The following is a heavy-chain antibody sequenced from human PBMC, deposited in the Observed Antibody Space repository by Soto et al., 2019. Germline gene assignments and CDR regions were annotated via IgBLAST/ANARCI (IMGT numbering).Heavy chain of an antibody. CDR2: ISAYNGNT. D-gene: IGHD2-2*01. CDR1: GYTFTSYG. Sequence: QVQLVQSXAEVXKXGASXKVSCKASGYTFTSYGISWVRQAPXXXXXXXGWISAYNGNTNYAHKLQGRVTMTTDTSTSTAYMXLRSXXXDDTAVYYCARDRRGYCSSTSCYDWFDPWGQGTLVTVSS. J-gene: IGHJ5*02. V-gene: IGHV1-18*01. CDR3: ARDRRGYCSSTSCYDWFDP.